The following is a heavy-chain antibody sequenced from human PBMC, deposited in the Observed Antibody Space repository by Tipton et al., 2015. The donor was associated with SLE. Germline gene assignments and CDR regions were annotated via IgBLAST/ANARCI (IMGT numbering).Heavy chain of an antibody. V-gene: IGHV4-39*07. D-gene: IGHD6-13*01. CDR3: ARVGFSIAAAGTYAFDI. Sequence: TLSLTCTVSGGSISSSSYYWGWIRQPPGKGLEWIGSIYYSGSTYYNPSLKSRVTISVDTSKNQFSLKLSSVTAADTVVYYCARVGFSIAAAGTYAFDIWGQGTMVTVSS. CDR2: IYYSGST. CDR1: GGSISSSSYY. J-gene: IGHJ3*02.